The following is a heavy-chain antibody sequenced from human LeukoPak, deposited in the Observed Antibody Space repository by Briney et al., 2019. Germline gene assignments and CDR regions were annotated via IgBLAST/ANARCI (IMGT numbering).Heavy chain of an antibody. D-gene: IGHD6-6*01. V-gene: IGHV3-30*03. Sequence: PGGSLRLSCAASGFTFSSYGMHWVRQAPGKGLEWVAVISYDGSNKYYVDSVKGRFTISRDNAKNSLYLQMNSLRAEDTAVYYCARDVSEQLVELDYWGQGTLVTVSS. CDR3: ARDVSEQLVELDY. CDR2: ISYDGSNK. CDR1: GFTFSSYG. J-gene: IGHJ4*02.